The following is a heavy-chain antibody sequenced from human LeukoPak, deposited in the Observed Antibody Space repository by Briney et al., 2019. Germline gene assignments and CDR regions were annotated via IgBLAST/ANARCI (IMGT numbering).Heavy chain of an antibody. D-gene: IGHD2-21*02. CDR3: AMVTAIYGY. V-gene: IGHV3-21*01. Sequence: GGSLRLSCAASGFTFSSYSMNWVRQARGKGLEWVSSIGSSSSYIYYADSVKGRSTISRDNAKNSLYLQMNSLRAEDTAVYYCAMVTAIYGYWGQGTLVTVSS. CDR2: IGSSSSYI. J-gene: IGHJ4*02. CDR1: GFTFSSYS.